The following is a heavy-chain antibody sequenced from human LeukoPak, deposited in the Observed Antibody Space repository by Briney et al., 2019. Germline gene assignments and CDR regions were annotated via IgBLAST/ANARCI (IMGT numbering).Heavy chain of an antibody. CDR1: GFTFSSYG. V-gene: IGHV3-33*01. CDR2: IWYDGSNK. CDR3: VRAHSSSVVAQSYYYGMDV. D-gene: IGHD6-13*01. Sequence: GGSLRLSCAASGFTFSSYGMHWVRQAPGKGLEWVAVIWYDGSNKYYADSVKGRFTISRDNSKNTLYLQMNSLRAEDTAVYYCVRAHSSSVVAQSYYYGMDVWGQGTTVTVSS. J-gene: IGHJ6*02.